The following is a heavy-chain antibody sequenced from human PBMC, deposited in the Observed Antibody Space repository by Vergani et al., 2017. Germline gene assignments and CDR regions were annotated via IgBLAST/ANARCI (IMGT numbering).Heavy chain of an antibody. CDR3: AREGGIRFLEKVGYYYMDV. CDR1: GFTFSSYG. CDR2: IWYDGSNK. D-gene: IGHD3-3*01. V-gene: IGHV3-33*01. Sequence: QVQLVESGGGVVQPGRSLRLSCAASGFTFSSYGMHWVRQAPGKGLEWVAVIWYDGSNKYYADSVKGRFTISRDNSKNTLYLQMNSLRAEDTAVYYCAREGGIRFLEKVGYYYMDVWGKGTTVTVSS. J-gene: IGHJ6*03.